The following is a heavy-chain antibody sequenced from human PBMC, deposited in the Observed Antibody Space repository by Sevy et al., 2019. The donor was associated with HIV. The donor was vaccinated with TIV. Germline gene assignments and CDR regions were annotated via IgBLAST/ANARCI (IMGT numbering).Heavy chain of an antibody. CDR3: SNGACWRYGGGVDY. D-gene: IGHD3-10*01. CDR1: GFTFSDYG. V-gene: IGHV3-30*03. CDR2: ISYDGSDI. J-gene: IGHJ4*02. Sequence: GGSLRLSCEVSGFTFSDYGMHWVRQAPGKGLEWLAVISYDGSDIYYPDSVEGRFTVSRDNSKNTLYLQMNSLRPEDRAVYYRSNGACWRYGGGVDYVGQGTLVTVSS.